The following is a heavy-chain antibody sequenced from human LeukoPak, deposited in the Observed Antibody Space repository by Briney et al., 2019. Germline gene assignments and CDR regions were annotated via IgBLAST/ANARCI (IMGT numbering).Heavy chain of an antibody. V-gene: IGHV3-9*01. CDR3: AKGDWFDY. CDR2: ISWNSSSL. J-gene: IGHJ4*02. D-gene: IGHD3/OR15-3a*01. Sequence: PGGSLRLSCATSGFTFDDYAMHWVRQAPGKDLEWVSGISWNSSSLAYADSVKSRFTISRDYAKNSLYLQMNSLRVDDTAFYYCAKGDWFDYWGQGTVVTVSS. CDR1: GFTFDDYA.